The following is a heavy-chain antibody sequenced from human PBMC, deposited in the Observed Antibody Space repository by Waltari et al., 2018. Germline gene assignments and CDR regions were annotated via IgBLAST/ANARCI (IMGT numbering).Heavy chain of an antibody. D-gene: IGHD6-13*01. J-gene: IGHJ3*02. CDR3: AREKVSIAAAGTTGDAFDI. CDR1: GYTFTGYY. Sequence: QVQLVQSGDAVKKPGASVKVSCKASGYTFTGYYMHWVRQAPGQGLGWMGWINPNSGGTKDAQKFQGRVTMTRDTSISTSYMELSRLRSDDTAVYYCAREKVSIAAAGTTGDAFDIWGQGTMVTVSS. V-gene: IGHV1-2*02. CDR2: INPNSGGT.